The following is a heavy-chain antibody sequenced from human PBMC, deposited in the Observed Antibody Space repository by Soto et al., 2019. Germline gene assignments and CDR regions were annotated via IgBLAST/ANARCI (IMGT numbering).Heavy chain of an antibody. Sequence: QVQLVQSGAEVKKPGASVKVSCKASGYTFTSYAMHWVRQAPGQRLEWMGWINAGNGNTKYSQKFQGRVTITRDTSASTAHMELSSLRSEETAVYYCARVPGYSIGDLWGRGTLVTVSS. D-gene: IGHD2-21*01. V-gene: IGHV1-3*01. J-gene: IGHJ2*01. CDR3: ARVPGYSIGDL. CDR1: GYTFTSYA. CDR2: INAGNGNT.